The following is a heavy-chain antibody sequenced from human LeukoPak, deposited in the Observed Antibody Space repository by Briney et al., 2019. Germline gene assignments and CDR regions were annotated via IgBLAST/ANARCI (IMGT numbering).Heavy chain of an antibody. CDR2: IRQDGGEK. Sequence: PGGSLRLSCAASGFTFTTYWMAWLRQAPGKGLEWVANIRQDGGEKYYVDSVKGRFTISRDNAQISLYLHINSLGAEDTAVYYCARHREGTTQVGLFNYWGQGTLVTVSS. D-gene: IGHD2-2*01. CDR3: ARHREGTTQVGLFNY. V-gene: IGHV3-7*01. J-gene: IGHJ4*02. CDR1: GFTFTTYW.